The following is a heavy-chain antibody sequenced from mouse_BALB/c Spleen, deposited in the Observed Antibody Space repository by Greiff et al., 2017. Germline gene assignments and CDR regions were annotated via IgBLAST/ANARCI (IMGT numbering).Heavy chain of an antibody. Sequence: QVQLKQSGAELVKPGASVKISCKASGYTFTSYWMNWVKQRPGQGLEWIGEIDPSDSYTNNNQKFKDKATLTVDKSSSTAYMQLSSLTSEDSAVYYCARGPTTVVATDYFDYWGQGTTLTVSS. CDR3: ARGPTTVVATDYFDY. V-gene: IGHV1S126*01. D-gene: IGHD1-1*01. J-gene: IGHJ2*01. CDR1: GYTFTSYW. CDR2: IDPSDSYT.